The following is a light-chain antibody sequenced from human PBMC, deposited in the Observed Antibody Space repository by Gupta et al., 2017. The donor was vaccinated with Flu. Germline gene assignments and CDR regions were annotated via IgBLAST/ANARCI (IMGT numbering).Light chain of an antibody. Sequence: PGFQSVPRKRKVPITVVSKKTLGRILAWYQQKPDQAPKLLIKYASHKAKGAPERFSGSGFGTKFTLTINGLEPEDAATYYCQHCCSMPLTFGQGTKVEIK. CDR3: QHCCSMPLT. CDR1: KTLGRI. J-gene: IGKJ2*01. CDR2: YAS. V-gene: IGKV6-21*01.